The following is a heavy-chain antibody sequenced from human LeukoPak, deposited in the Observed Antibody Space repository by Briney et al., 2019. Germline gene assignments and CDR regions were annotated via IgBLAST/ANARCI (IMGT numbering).Heavy chain of an antibody. CDR2: IHYSGST. CDR1: GVSISSGGYY. D-gene: IGHD4-17*01. V-gene: IGHV4-31*03. CDR3: ARDEVDYGERDSYYYGVDV. J-gene: IGHJ6*02. Sequence: SETLSLTCTVSGVSISSGGYYWSWIRQHPGKGLEWIGCIHYSGSTYYNPSLKSRGTISIDTSKNQFSLRLNSVTAADTAVYYCARDEVDYGERDSYYYGVDVWGQGTTVTVSS.